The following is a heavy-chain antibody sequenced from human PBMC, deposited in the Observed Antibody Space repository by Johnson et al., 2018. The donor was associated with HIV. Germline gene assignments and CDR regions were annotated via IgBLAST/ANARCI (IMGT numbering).Heavy chain of an antibody. V-gene: IGHV3-30-3*01. CDR3: ARVMGLGGYSLAFDI. CDR1: GFTFSSYT. D-gene: IGHD3-22*01. J-gene: IGHJ3*02. Sequence: QVQLVESGGGLVQPGGSLRLSCAASGFTFSSYTMHWVRQAPGKGLEWVAVISYDGSNKYYADSVKGRFTISRDNAKNSLYLQMNSLRAEDTAVYYCARVMGLGGYSLAFDIWGQGTMVTVSS. CDR2: ISYDGSNK.